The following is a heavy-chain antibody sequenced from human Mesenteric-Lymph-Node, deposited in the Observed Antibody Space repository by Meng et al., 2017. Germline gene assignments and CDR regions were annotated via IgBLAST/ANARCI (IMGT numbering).Heavy chain of an antibody. J-gene: IGHJ4*02. D-gene: IGHD3-10*01. Sequence: GESLKISCEASGFTFSSYWMHWVRQAPGKGLVWVSRINSDGSSTSYADSVKGRFTISRHNSKNTLYLQMNSLRAEDTAVYYCARITMVRGVIDYWGQGTLVTVSS. CDR2: INSDGSST. V-gene: IGHV3-74*01. CDR1: GFTFSSYW. CDR3: ARITMVRGVIDY.